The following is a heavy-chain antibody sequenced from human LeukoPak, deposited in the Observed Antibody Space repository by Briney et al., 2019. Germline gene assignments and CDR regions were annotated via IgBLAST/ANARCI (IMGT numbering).Heavy chain of an antibody. J-gene: IGHJ4*02. Sequence: ASVKVSCKASGYTFTSYGISWVRQAPGQGLEWMGWISAYNGNTNYAQKLQGRVTMTTDMSASTVYMELSSLRSDDTAVYYCARGLIEVAGLTPLDYWGQGTLVTVSS. D-gene: IGHD6-19*01. CDR1: GYTFTSYG. V-gene: IGHV1-18*01. CDR2: ISAYNGNT. CDR3: ARGLIEVAGLTPLDY.